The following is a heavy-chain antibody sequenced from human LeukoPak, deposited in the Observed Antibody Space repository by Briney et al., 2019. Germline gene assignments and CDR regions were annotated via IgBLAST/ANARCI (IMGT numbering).Heavy chain of an antibody. J-gene: IGHJ6*02. Sequence: PSETLSLTCAVYGGSFSGYYWSWIRQPPGKGLEWIGEINHSGSTNYNPSLESRVTISVDTSKNQFSLKLSSVTAADTAVYYCARSGYSSGWYLNKDYYYYCGMDVWGQGTTVTVSS. CDR2: INHSGST. D-gene: IGHD6-19*01. CDR3: ARSGYSSGWYLNKDYYYYCGMDV. CDR1: GGSFSGYY. V-gene: IGHV4-34*01.